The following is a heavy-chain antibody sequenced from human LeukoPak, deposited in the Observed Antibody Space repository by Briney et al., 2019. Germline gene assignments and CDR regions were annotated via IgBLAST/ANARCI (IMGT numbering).Heavy chain of an antibody. V-gene: IGHV3-30*18. CDR2: ISYDGSNK. J-gene: IGHJ4*02. Sequence: SGGSLRLSCAASGFTFSSYGMHWVRQAPGKGLEWVAVISYDGSNKYYADSVKGRFTISRDNSKNTLYLQMDSLRAEDTAVYYCAKCLVIGYGTSCYYFDYWGQGTLVTVSS. D-gene: IGHD2-2*01. CDR1: GFTFSSYG. CDR3: AKCLVIGYGTSCYYFDY.